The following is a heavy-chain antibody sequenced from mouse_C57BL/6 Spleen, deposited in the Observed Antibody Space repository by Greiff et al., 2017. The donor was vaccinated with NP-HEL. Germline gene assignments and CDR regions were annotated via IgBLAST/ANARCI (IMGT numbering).Heavy chain of an antibody. CDR1: GYSITSGYD. Sequence: EVQGVESGPGMVKPSQSLSLTCTVTGYSITSGYDWHWIRHFPGDKLEWMGYISYSGSTNYNPSLKSRISITHDTSKNHFFLKLNSVTTEDTATYYCARDGGYFDYWGQGTTLTVSS. V-gene: IGHV3-1*01. CDR3: ARDGGYFDY. CDR2: ISYSGST. J-gene: IGHJ2*01.